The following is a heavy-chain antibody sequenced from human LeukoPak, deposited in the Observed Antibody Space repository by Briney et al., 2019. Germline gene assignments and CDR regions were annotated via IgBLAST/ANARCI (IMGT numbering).Heavy chain of an antibody. V-gene: IGHV1-2*02. CDR2: TNPSTGGT. CDR1: GYTFTGSY. CDR3: ARGGAFCSITTCHEFDH. Sequence: GASVKVSCKTSGYTFTGSYLHWVRQVPGQGLEWMGWTNPSTGGTKSAQQFEGRVTMTRDTSNTTGYLEQRSLRLDDTATYYCARGGAFCSITTCHEFDHWGQGTLVIVSS. J-gene: IGHJ4*02. D-gene: IGHD2-2*01.